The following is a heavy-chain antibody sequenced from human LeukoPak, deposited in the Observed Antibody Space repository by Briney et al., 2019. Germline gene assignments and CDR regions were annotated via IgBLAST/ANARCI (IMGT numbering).Heavy chain of an antibody. CDR2: LWYDGTNR. D-gene: IGHD2-8*01. CDR1: GFTFSSYG. J-gene: IGHJ4*02. V-gene: IGHV3-33*08. Sequence: PGGSLRLSCAASGFTFSSYGMHWVRQAPGKGLEWVAVLWYDGTNRNYVESVKGRFTISRDNPKNTLYLQMNSLRAEDTAVYYCARDRGGYCPNGVCYAADYWGQGTLVTVSS. CDR3: ARDRGGYCPNGVCYAADY.